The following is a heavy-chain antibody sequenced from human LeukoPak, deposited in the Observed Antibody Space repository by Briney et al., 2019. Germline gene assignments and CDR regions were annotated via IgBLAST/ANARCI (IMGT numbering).Heavy chain of an antibody. V-gene: IGHV1-24*01. Sequence: VASVKVSCKVSGYTLTELSMHWVRQAPGKGLEWMGGFDPEDGETIYAQKFQGRVTMTEDTSTDTAYMELSSLRSEDTAVYYCATKGGLSDYYYYYMNVWGKGTTVTVSS. J-gene: IGHJ6*03. CDR1: GYTLTELS. CDR3: ATKGGLSDYYYYYMNV. CDR2: FDPEDGET. D-gene: IGHD3-16*02.